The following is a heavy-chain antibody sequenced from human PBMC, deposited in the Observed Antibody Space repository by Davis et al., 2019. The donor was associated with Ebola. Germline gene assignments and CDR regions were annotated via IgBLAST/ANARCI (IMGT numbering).Heavy chain of an antibody. V-gene: IGHV3-74*01. CDR3: ARGELGGEY. CDR1: GFTFSHNW. CDR2: FNSDGSRI. J-gene: IGHJ4*02. Sequence: GEYPKIYCASSGFTFSHNWLHWLRQAPGPGPARVSRFNSDGSRIDYADFVKGRYTISGDNAKNTLYLQMNSLRADVSAVDYCARGELGGEYYGQGTLVTVSS. D-gene: IGHD1-7*01.